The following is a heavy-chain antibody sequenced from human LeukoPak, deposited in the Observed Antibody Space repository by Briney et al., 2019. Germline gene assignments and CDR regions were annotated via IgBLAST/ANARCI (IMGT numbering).Heavy chain of an antibody. V-gene: IGHV4-34*01. CDR2: INHSGST. Sequence: LXLXXXXYGGXXXGYYWSWIRQPPGKGLEWMGEINHSGSTNYNPSLKSRVTISVDTSKNQFSLKLSSVTAADTAVYYCARRTYYYDSSGYNYFDYWGQGTLVTVSS. CDR1: GGXXXGYY. D-gene: IGHD3-22*01. CDR3: ARRTYYYDSSGYNYFDY. J-gene: IGHJ4*02.